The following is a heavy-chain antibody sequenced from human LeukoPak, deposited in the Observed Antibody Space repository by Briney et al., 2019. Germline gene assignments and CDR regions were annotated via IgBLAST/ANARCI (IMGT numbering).Heavy chain of an antibody. Sequence: SETLSLTCTVSGGSIISSTYYWGWLRQPPGKGLEWIGSIYYSGSTYYNPSLKSRVTISADTSKNQFSLKLSAVTAADTAVYYCARAYSYDILTSFYFDYWGQGTLVTVSS. CDR1: GGSIISSTYY. J-gene: IGHJ4*02. D-gene: IGHD3-9*01. V-gene: IGHV4-39*01. CDR2: IYYSGST. CDR3: ARAYSYDILTSFYFDY.